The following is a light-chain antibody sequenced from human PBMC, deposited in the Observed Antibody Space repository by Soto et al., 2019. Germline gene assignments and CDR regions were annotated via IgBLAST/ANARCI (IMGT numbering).Light chain of an antibody. CDR1: QGISSY. Sequence: VLMTQSPSSLYASTGDRVTITCRASQGISSYLAWYQQKPGKAPKLLIYAASTLQSGVPSRFSGSGSGTDFTLTISCLQSEDFATYYCQQYYSYPWTFGQGTKVDI. V-gene: IGKV1-8*01. CDR3: QQYYSYPWT. CDR2: AAS. J-gene: IGKJ1*01.